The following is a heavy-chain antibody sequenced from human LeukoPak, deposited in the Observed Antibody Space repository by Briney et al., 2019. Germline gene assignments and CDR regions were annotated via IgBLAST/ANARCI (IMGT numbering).Heavy chain of an antibody. D-gene: IGHD3-16*02. Sequence: PSETLSLTCAVYGGSFSGYYWSWIRQPPGKGLEWIGEINHSGSTNYNPSLKSRVTISVDTSKNQFSLKLGSVTAADTAVYYCARGRLYDYVWGSYRYYWFDPWGQGTLVTVSS. V-gene: IGHV4-34*01. CDR1: GGSFSGYY. J-gene: IGHJ5*02. CDR2: INHSGST. CDR3: ARGRLYDYVWGSYRYYWFDP.